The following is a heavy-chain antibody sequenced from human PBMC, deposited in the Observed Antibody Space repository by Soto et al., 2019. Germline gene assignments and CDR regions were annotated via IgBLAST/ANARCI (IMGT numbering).Heavy chain of an antibody. CDR3: AKSQLQTEYYYYYGMDV. Sequence: EVQLVESGGGLVQPGGSLRLSCAVSGFTFGSYWMNWVRLIPGKGLEWVAYIKPDGSATYYVDSVKGRFTISRDNAKNTLYLQMNSLRAEDTAVYYCAKSQLQTEYYYYYGMDVWGQGTTVTVSS. J-gene: IGHJ6*02. V-gene: IGHV3-7*03. CDR1: GFTFGSYW. CDR2: IKPDGSAT. D-gene: IGHD2-2*01.